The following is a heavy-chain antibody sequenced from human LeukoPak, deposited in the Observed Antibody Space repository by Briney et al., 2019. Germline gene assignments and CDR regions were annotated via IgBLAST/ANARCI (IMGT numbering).Heavy chain of an antibody. Sequence: SETLSLTCAVYGVSFSGYYWSWIRQPPGKGLEWIGEINHSGSTNYNPSLKSRVTISVDTSKNQFSLKLSSVTAADTAVYYCARRGTVADYYFDYWGQGTLVTVSS. V-gene: IGHV4-34*01. CDR3: ARRGTVADYYFDY. D-gene: IGHD6-19*01. CDR1: GVSFSGYY. CDR2: INHSGST. J-gene: IGHJ4*02.